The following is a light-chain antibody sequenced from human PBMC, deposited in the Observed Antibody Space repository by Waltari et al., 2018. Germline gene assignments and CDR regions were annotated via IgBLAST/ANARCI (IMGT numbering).Light chain of an antibody. CDR2: EVS. Sequence: QSALTQPPSASGSPGQPVTISCTGPSSDVGGYNYVPWYQQHPGKAPKLMINEVSKRPSGVPDRFSGSKSGNTASLTVSGLQAEDEADYYCSSYAGSNNVVFGGGTKLTVL. V-gene: IGLV2-8*01. CDR3: SSYAGSNNVV. J-gene: IGLJ2*01. CDR1: SSDVGGYNY.